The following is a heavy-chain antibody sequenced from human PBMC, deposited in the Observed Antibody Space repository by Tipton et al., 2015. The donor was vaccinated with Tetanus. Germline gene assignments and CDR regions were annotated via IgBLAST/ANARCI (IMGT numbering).Heavy chain of an antibody. J-gene: IGHJ4*02. V-gene: IGHV3-11*06. CDR3: ARVAGTQYYFDY. CDR1: GFTFSDYS. Sequence: SGFTFSDYSMSWIRQAPGKGLEWVSYISTSSSYTNYADSVKGRFTISRDNAKNSLYLQINSLRAEDTAVYYCARVAGTQYYFDYWGQGTLVTVSS. D-gene: IGHD1-1*01. CDR2: ISTSSSYT.